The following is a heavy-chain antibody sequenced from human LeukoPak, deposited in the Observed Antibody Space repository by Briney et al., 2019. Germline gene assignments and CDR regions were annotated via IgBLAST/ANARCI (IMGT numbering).Heavy chain of an antibody. D-gene: IGHD1-14*01. CDR2: IYHSGST. CDR3: AKGRPHHRDYLDY. V-gene: IGHV4-38-2*02. J-gene: IGHJ4*02. CDR1: GYSISSGYY. Sequence: SETLSLTCTVSGYSISSGYYWGWLRPPPGKGLEWIGSIYHSGSTYYNPSLKSRVTISVDTSKNQFSLKLSSVTAADTAVYYCAKGRPHHRDYLDYWGQGTLVTVSS.